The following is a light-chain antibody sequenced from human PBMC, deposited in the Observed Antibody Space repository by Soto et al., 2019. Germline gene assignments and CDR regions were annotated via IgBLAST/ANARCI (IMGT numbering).Light chain of an antibody. J-gene: IGLJ1*01. CDR1: SSDVGGYNY. Sequence: QSVLTQPASVSGSPGPSITISCTGTSSDVGGYNYVSWYQQHPGKAPKLMISGVSNRPSGVSNRFSGSKSGNTASLTISGLQTEDEADYYCISYTTSVTYVFGTGTKLTVL. V-gene: IGLV2-14*01. CDR2: GVS. CDR3: ISYTTSVTYV.